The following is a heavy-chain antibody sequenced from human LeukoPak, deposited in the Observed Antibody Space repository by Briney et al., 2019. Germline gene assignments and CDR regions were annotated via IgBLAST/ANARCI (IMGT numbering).Heavy chain of an antibody. V-gene: IGHV4-4*02. CDR3: ARDRYYYGSESYYFDY. CDR2: IYQSGSP. Sequence: SETQSLTCAVSGASLSSPFWWSWVRQTPGKGLEWIGEIYQSGSPNYNPSLKSRVTISVDTSKNQFSLKLSSVTAADTAVYYCARDRYYYGSESYYFDYWGQGTLVTVSS. J-gene: IGHJ4*02. D-gene: IGHD3-10*01. CDR1: GASLSSPFW.